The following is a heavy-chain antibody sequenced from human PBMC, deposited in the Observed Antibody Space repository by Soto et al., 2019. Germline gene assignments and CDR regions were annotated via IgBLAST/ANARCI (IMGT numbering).Heavy chain of an antibody. CDR3: AVPVPPLNWNYILYYYGMDV. Sequence: PSETLSLTCAVYGGSFSGYYWSWIRQPPGKXLEWIGEINHSGSTNYNPSLKSRVTISVDTSKNQFSLKLSSVTAADTAVYYCAVPVPPLNWNYILYYYGMDVWGQGTTVTVSS. D-gene: IGHD1-7*01. CDR2: INHSGST. J-gene: IGHJ6*02. CDR1: GGSFSGYY. V-gene: IGHV4-34*01.